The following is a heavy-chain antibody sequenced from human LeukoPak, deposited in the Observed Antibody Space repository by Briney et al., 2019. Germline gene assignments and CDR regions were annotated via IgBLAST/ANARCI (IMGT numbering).Heavy chain of an antibody. J-gene: IGHJ3*02. CDR3: ARDKVAAAGTYFGAFDI. Sequence: SVKVSCKASGGTFSSYAISWVRQAPGQGLEWMGGIIPIFGTANYAQKFQGRVTITTDESTSTAYIELSSLRSEDTAVYYCARDKVAAAGTYFGAFDIWGQGTMVTVSS. V-gene: IGHV1-69*05. CDR1: GGTFSSYA. D-gene: IGHD6-13*01. CDR2: IIPIFGTA.